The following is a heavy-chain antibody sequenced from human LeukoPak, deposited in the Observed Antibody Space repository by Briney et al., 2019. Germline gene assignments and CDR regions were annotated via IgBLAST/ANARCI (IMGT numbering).Heavy chain of an antibody. Sequence: SETLSLTCTVSGGSISSYYWSWIRQPPGKGLEWIGYIYYSGSTNYNPSLKSRVTISVDTSKNQFSLKLSSVTAADTAVYYCARQHNNFPFYFHPWGQGTLVTVSS. V-gene: IGHV4-59*12. CDR1: GGSISSYY. CDR3: ARQHNNFPFYFHP. CDR2: IYYSGST. J-gene: IGHJ5*02. D-gene: IGHD2/OR15-2a*01.